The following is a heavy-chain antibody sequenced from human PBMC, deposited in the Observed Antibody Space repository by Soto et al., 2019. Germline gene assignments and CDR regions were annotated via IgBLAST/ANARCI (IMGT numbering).Heavy chain of an antibody. V-gene: IGHV3-49*03. CDR2: IRSKAYGGTT. D-gene: IGHD6-19*01. J-gene: IGHJ6*02. Sequence: GSLRLSCTASGFTVGDYAMSGFRQAPGKGLEWVGFIRSKAYGGTTEYAASVKGRFTISRDDSKSIAYLQMNSLKTEDTAVYYCTSLPVAEYYYGMDVWGQGTTVTV. CDR3: TSLPVAEYYYGMDV. CDR1: GFTVGDYA.